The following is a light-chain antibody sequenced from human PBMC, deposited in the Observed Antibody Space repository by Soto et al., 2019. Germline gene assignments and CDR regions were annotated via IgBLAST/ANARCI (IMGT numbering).Light chain of an antibody. CDR2: GAS. V-gene: IGKV3-20*01. Sequence: EVVLTQSPGTLSLSPGERATLSCRASQSVSSNYVAWYQQKPGQTPRLLIYGASSRATGIPDRFSGSGSGTDFTLTISRLQPEDFALYYCQQYGSSPPTFGQGTKVDIK. CDR3: QQYGSSPPT. CDR1: QSVSSNY. J-gene: IGKJ1*01.